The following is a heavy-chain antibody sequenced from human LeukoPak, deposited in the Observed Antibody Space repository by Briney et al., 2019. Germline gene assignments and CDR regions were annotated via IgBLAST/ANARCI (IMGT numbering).Heavy chain of an antibody. D-gene: IGHD6-19*01. CDR1: GFTFSSYE. CDR2: ISSGSTI. CDR3: ARESIAVAGAPFDY. J-gene: IGHJ4*02. V-gene: IGHV3-48*03. Sequence: GGSLRLSCAASGFTFSSYEMNWVRQAPGKGLEWISYISSGSTIYDADSVKGRFTISRDNAKNSLYLQMNSLRAEDTAVYYCARESIAVAGAPFDYWGQGTLVTVSS.